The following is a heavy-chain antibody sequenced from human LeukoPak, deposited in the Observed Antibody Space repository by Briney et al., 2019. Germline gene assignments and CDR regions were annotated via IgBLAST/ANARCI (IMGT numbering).Heavy chain of an antibody. Sequence: PGGSLRLSCAASGFTFRSYWMTWVRQAPGKGLEWVSYISSSGSTIYYADSVKGRFTISRDNAKNSLYLQMNSLRAEDTAVYYCAELGITMIGGVWGKGTTVTISP. V-gene: IGHV3-48*03. CDR3: AELGITMIGGV. D-gene: IGHD3-10*02. CDR1: GFTFRSYW. J-gene: IGHJ6*04. CDR2: ISSSGSTI.